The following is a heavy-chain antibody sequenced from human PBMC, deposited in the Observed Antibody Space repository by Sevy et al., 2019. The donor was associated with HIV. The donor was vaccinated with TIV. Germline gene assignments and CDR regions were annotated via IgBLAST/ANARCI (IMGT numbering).Heavy chain of an antibody. Sequence: SETLSLTCAVSNYSISSGYYWGWIRQSPGKGLEWIGNIYHSGSTYYNPSLKSRVTISVDASKNYFSLRLTSVTAADTAVYYCARASSGDRLDYYGMDVWGQGTTVTVSS. D-gene: IGHD3-22*01. J-gene: IGHJ6*02. V-gene: IGHV4-38-2*01. CDR3: ARASSGDRLDYYGMDV. CDR1: NYSISSGYY. CDR2: IYHSGST.